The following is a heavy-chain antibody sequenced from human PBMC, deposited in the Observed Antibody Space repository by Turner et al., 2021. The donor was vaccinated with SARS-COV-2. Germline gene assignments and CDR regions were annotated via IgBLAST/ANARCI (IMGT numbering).Heavy chain of an antibody. CDR3: ARIPHLMVGIRFDP. V-gene: IGHV1-2*02. CDR1: GYTFTGYY. D-gene: IGHD2-8*01. CDR2: INPNSGGT. Sequence: QVQLVQSGAEVKKPGASVKVSCKASGYTFTGYYMHWVRQAPGQGLEWMGWINPNSGGTTYAQKFQGRVTMTRDTSISTAYMELSRLRSDDTAVYYCARIPHLMVGIRFDPWGQGTLVTVSS. J-gene: IGHJ5*02.